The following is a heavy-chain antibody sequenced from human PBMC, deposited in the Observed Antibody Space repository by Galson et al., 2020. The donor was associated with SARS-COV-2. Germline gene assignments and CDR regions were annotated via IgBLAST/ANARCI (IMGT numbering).Heavy chain of an antibody. J-gene: IGHJ4*02. D-gene: IGHD3-22*01. CDR3: ASVGYDSSGGYFDY. Sequence: SETLSLTCAVSGSSISSGGYSWSWIRQPPGKGLEWIGYIYYSGSTYYNPSLKSRVTISVDTSKNQFSLKLSSVTAADTAVYYCASVGYDSSGGYFDYWGQGTLVTVSS. V-gene: IGHV4-30-4*07. CDR1: GSSISSGGYS. CDR2: IYYSGST.